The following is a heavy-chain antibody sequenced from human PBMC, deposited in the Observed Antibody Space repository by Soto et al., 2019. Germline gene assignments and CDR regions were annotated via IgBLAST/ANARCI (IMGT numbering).Heavy chain of an antibody. CDR2: INPSSGAT. V-gene: IGHV1-2*02. Sequence: QVSWKACGYSFTDYYIHCVRQAPGQGLEWMGWINPSSGATKYAQNFQGRVTMTRVTSIRTAYMVLGSLRSGDTALYYCAKDPNIVVGTGGLDVWGQGTTVTVSS. J-gene: IGHJ6*02. CDR3: AKDPNIVVGTGGLDV. CDR1: GYSFTDYY. D-gene: IGHD2-21*01.